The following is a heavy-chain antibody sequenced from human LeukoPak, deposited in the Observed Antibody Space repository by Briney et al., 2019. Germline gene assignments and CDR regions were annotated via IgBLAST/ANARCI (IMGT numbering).Heavy chain of an antibody. D-gene: IGHD1-1*01. J-gene: IGHJ6*02. CDR3: ARDGGSSTKEPTGGYYYYGMDV. V-gene: IGHV3-66*01. Sequence: GGSLRLSCAASGFSVSSNYMSWVRQAPGKGLEWVSVIYSGGSTYYADSVKGRFTISRDNSKNTLYLQMNSLRAEDTAVYYCARDGGSSTKEPTGGYYYYGMDVWGQGTTVTVFS. CDR1: GFSVSSNY. CDR2: IYSGGST.